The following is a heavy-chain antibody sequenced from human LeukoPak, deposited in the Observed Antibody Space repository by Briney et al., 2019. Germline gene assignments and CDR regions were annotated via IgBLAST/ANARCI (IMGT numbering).Heavy chain of an antibody. CDR1: GFTFSSYR. Sequence: PGGSLRLSCAASGFTFSSYRMNWVRQAPGKGLEWVSDISGGSSTINYADSVKVRFTISRDNAKNSLYLQMNSLRDEDTAVYYCAREGYARGHGDYSYYFGMAVWGQGTTVTVSS. V-gene: IGHV3-48*02. CDR2: ISGGSSTI. J-gene: IGHJ6*02. D-gene: IGHD1-1*01. CDR3: AREGYARGHGDYSYYFGMAV.